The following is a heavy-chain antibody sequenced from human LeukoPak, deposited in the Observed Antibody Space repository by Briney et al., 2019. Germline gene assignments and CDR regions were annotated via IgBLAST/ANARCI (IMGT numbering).Heavy chain of an antibody. Sequence: PGGSLRLSCAASGFTVSSNYMSWVRQAPGKGLEWVSVIYSGGSTYYADSVKGRFTISRDNAKNSLYLQMNSLRAEDTAVYYCARDGGNALRGYYMDVWGKGTTVTVSS. CDR1: GFTVSSNY. D-gene: IGHD4-23*01. V-gene: IGHV3-53*01. CDR3: ARDGGNALRGYYMDV. CDR2: IYSGGST. J-gene: IGHJ6*03.